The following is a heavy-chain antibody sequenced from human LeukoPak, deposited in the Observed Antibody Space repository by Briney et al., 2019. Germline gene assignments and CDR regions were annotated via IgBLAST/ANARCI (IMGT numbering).Heavy chain of an antibody. J-gene: IGHJ3*02. V-gene: IGHV1-18*01. Sequence: VASVKVSCKASGYTFTSYGISWVRQAPGQGLEWMGWISAYNGNTNYAQKFQGRVTITADKSTSTAYMELSSLRSEDTAVYYCASCSPPVRTLRCLAFDIWGQGTMVTVSS. CDR3: ASCSPPVRTLRCLAFDI. CDR2: ISAYNGNT. D-gene: IGHD2-2*01. CDR1: GYTFTSYG.